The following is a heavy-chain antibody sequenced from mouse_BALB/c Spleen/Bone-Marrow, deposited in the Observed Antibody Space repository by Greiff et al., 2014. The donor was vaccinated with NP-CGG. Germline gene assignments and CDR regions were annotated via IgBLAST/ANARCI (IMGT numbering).Heavy chain of an antibody. D-gene: IGHD1-1*01. CDR3: ARRYYGYWYFDV. V-gene: IGHV5-6-5*01. J-gene: IGHJ1*01. Sequence: EVKVVESGGGLVKPGGSLKLSCAASGFTFSTYAMSWVRQTPEKRLEWVASIYSGGSTYYPDSVKGRFTISRDNARNILYLQMNSLRSEGTAMYYCARRYYGYWYFDVWGAGTTVTVSS. CDR2: IYSGGST. CDR1: GFTFSTYA.